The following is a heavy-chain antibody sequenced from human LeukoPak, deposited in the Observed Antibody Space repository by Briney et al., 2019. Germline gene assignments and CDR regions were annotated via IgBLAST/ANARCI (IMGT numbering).Heavy chain of an antibody. D-gene: IGHD1-26*01. J-gene: IGHJ4*02. CDR2: IYPADSDT. CDR1: GYDFTTHW. Sequence: GESLKISCKGSGYDFTTHWIGWVRQMPGKGLEWMGVIYPADSDTTYSPSFQGQVTISADKSISTAYLQWSSLKTSDTAMYYCARAGGRSEYYFDYWGQGTLVTVSS. V-gene: IGHV5-51*01. CDR3: ARAGGRSEYYFDY.